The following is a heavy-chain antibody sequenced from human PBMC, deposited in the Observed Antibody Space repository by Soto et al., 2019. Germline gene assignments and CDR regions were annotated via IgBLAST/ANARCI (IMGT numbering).Heavy chain of an antibody. CDR3: ARENDSEKYLPVGWFDP. CDR1: GDSVARNSAS. CDR2: TYYRSKWYN. Sequence: PAQTLSLTCAISGDSVARNSASWTWSRQCPSRGLEWLGRTYYRSKWYNDYAVSVKSRITINPDTSRNQFSLHLNSVTPDDTAVYYCARENDSEKYLPVGWFDPWGQGTQVTVSS. V-gene: IGHV6-1*01. J-gene: IGHJ5*02. D-gene: IGHD3-22*01.